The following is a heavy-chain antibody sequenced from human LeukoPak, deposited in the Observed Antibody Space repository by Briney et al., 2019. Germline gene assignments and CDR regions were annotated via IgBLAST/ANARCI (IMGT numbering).Heavy chain of an antibody. CDR1: GYSISSGYY. Sequence: SETLSLTCTVSGYSISSGYYWGWIRQPPGKGLEWIGSIYQSGSTYYNPSLKSRVTISVDTSKNQFSLKLSSVTAADTAVYYCARENSYYDFWSGFAAFDIWGQGTMVTVSS. V-gene: IGHV4-38-2*02. CDR2: IYQSGST. D-gene: IGHD3-3*01. CDR3: ARENSYYDFWSGFAAFDI. J-gene: IGHJ3*02.